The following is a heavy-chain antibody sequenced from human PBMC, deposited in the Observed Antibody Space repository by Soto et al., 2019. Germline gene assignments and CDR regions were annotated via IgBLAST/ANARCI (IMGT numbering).Heavy chain of an antibody. D-gene: IGHD3-3*01. CDR1: GGTFSSYA. Sequence: QVQLVQSGAEVKKPGSSVKVSCKASGGTFSSYAISWVRQAPGQGLEWMGGIIPIFGTANYAQKFQGRVTITADESTSTAYMELSSLRSEDTAVYYCARDRSPQVGVVIKTGYGMDVWGQGTTVTVSS. V-gene: IGHV1-69*01. CDR2: IIPIFGTA. J-gene: IGHJ6*02. CDR3: ARDRSPQVGVVIKTGYGMDV.